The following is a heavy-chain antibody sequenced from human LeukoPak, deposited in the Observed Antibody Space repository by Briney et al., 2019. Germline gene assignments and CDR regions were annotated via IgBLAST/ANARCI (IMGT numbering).Heavy chain of an antibody. CDR2: ISYSGST. CDR1: GGSVSSGSYY. J-gene: IGHJ4*02. V-gene: IGHV4-61*01. D-gene: IGHD3-10*01. CDR3: ARVGRPVDY. Sequence: SETLSLTCTVSGGSVSSGSYYWSWIRQPPGKGLEWIGYISYSGSTSYNPSLKSRVTISVDTSKNQFSLKLSSVTAADTAVYFCARVGRPVDYWGQGTLVTASS.